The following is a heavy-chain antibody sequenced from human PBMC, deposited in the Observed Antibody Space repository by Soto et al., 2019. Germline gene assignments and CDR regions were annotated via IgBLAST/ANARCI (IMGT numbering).Heavy chain of an antibody. CDR1: GASISDYY. V-gene: IGHV4-4*07. Sequence: SETLSLTCTVSGASISDYYWSWIRQPAGQALEWIGRVYVTGTTYFNPSLKSRVTMSVDTSNNQVSLKPSSVTAADSAIYYCARDGEYTSGWYSFDSWGPGTLVTVYS. CDR2: VYVTGTT. D-gene: IGHD6-19*01. CDR3: ARDGEYTSGWYSFDS. J-gene: IGHJ5*01.